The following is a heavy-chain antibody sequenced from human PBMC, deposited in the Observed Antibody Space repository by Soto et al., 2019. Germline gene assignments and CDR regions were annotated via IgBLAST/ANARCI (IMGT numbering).Heavy chain of an antibody. J-gene: IGHJ5*01. CDR1: GFTFTKYY. CDR2: INPSGRTT. V-gene: IGHV1-46*01. D-gene: IGHD4-17*01. Sequence: QVQLVQSGAEVKKPGASVKVACKTSGFTFTKYYMHWVRQAPGQGLDWVGVINPSGRTTSYAQKFLRSVTMTRDAATATVYMELNSLRSEDTAVYYCARDLDVTTVTTSFDSWGQGTLVTVSS. CDR3: ARDLDVTTVTTSFDS.